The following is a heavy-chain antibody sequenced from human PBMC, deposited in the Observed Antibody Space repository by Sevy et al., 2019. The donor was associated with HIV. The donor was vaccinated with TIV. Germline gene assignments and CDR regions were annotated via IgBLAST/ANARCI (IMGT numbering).Heavy chain of an antibody. V-gene: IGHV4-34*01. CDR3: SRSPPVVVVPGAPSWFDP. D-gene: IGHD2-2*01. J-gene: IGHJ5*02. CDR1: DGSFSGYY. Sequence: SETLSLTCAVHDGSFSGYYWNWIRQLPGKGLEWIGEINESGITYYNPSLKSRVTISVDTSKKKFSLKLNSVTAADPAVYFCSRSPPVVVVPGAPSWFDPWGQGTLVTVSS. CDR2: INESGIT.